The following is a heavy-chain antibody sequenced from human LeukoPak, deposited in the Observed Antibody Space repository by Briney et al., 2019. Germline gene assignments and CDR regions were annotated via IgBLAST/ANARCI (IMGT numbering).Heavy chain of an antibody. CDR2: ISYNGSPQ. CDR3: TKDHFKGGVPSAFDL. CDR1: GFTFSPYA. J-gene: IGHJ3*01. V-gene: IGHV3-30*02. D-gene: IGHD2/OR15-2a*01. Sequence: PGGSLRLSCAASGFTFSPYAMHWVRQAPGKGLEWVALISYNGSPQRYADSVMGRFTISADNSKNTLYLDMNSLRTEDTAMYYCTKDHFKGGVPSAFDLWGQGTMVTVSS.